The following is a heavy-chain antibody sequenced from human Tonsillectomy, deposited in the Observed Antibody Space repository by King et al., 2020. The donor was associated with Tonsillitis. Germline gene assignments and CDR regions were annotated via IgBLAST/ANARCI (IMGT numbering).Heavy chain of an antibody. J-gene: IGHJ5*02. D-gene: IGHD2-15*01. Sequence: QLVQSGAEVKKPGSSVKVSCKASGGTFSSYAISWVRQAPGQGLEWMGGIIPIFGTANYAQKFQGRVTITADESTSTAYMELSSLRSEDTAVYYCARDDVGCRGGSCPRWFDPWGQGTLVTVSS. CDR3: ARDDVGCRGGSCPRWFDP. V-gene: IGHV1-69*01. CDR2: IIPIFGTA. CDR1: GGTFSSYA.